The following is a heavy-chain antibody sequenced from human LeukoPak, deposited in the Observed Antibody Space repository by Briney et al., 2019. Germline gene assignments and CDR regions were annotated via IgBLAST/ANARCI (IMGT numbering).Heavy chain of an antibody. Sequence: SETLSLTCTVSGGSISSYYWSWIRQPPGKGLEWIGYIYYSGSTNYNPSLKSRVTISVDTSKNQFSLKLSSVTAADTAVYYCASPRGTWDYETRAFDYWGQGTLVTVSS. V-gene: IGHV4-59*12. CDR2: IYYSGST. CDR1: GGSISSYY. D-gene: IGHD4-17*01. J-gene: IGHJ4*02. CDR3: ASPRGTWDYETRAFDY.